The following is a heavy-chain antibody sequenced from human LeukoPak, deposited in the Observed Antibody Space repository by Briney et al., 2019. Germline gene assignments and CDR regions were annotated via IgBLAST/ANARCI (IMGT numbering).Heavy chain of an antibody. CDR3: ARGDVGIAVAGTGLDY. J-gene: IGHJ4*02. Sequence: ASVKVSCKASGYTFTSYGISWVRQAPGQGLEWMGWISAYNGNTNYAQKLQGRVTMTTDTSTSTAYMELRSLRSDDTAVYYCARGDVGIAVAGTGLDYWGQGTLVTVSS. CDR1: GYTFTSYG. V-gene: IGHV1-18*01. CDR2: ISAYNGNT. D-gene: IGHD6-19*01.